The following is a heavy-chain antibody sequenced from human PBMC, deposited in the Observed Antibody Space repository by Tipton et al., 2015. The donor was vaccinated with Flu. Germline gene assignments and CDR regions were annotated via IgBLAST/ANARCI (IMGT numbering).Heavy chain of an antibody. J-gene: IGHJ4*02. Sequence: LSLTCAASGFTFSSYWMSWVRQAPGKGLEWVANIKEEGSEKYYVDSVKGRFTISRDNAKNSLYLQMNRLRAEDTAVYYCVREWAYYYDSSGYYDYWGQGTLVTVSS. CDR1: GFTFSSYW. V-gene: IGHV3-7*01. D-gene: IGHD3-22*01. CDR3: VREWAYYYDSSGYYDY. CDR2: IKEEGSEK.